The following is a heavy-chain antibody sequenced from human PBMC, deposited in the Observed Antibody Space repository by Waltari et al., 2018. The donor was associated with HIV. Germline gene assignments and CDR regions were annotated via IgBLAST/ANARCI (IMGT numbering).Heavy chain of an antibody. CDR2: INWNGGST. Sequence: EVQLVESGGGVVRPGGSLRLSCAASGFTFDDYGMSWVRQAPGKGLEWVSGINWNGGSTGYADSVKGRFTISRDNAKNSLYLQMNSLRAEDTALYYCARGYSYGYRTGYYYGMDVWGQGTTVTVSS. D-gene: IGHD5-18*01. J-gene: IGHJ6*02. CDR1: GFTFDDYG. CDR3: ARGYSYGYRTGYYYGMDV. V-gene: IGHV3-20*04.